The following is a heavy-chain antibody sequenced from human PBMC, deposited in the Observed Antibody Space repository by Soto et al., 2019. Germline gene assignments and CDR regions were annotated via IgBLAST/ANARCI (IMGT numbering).Heavy chain of an antibody. CDR3: ARGSSSSWANWFDP. CDR1: GGSFSGYY. CDR2: INHSGST. D-gene: IGHD6-13*01. J-gene: IGHJ5*02. Sequence: SETLSLTCAVYGGSFSGYYWSWISQPPGKGLEWIGEINHSGSTNYNPSLKSRVTISVDTSKNQFSLKLSSVTAADTAVYYCARGSSSSWANWFDPWGQGTLVTVSS. V-gene: IGHV4-34*01.